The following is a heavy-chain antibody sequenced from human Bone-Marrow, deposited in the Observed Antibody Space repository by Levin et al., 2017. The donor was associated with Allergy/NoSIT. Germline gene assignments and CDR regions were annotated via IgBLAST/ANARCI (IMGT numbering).Heavy chain of an antibody. V-gene: IGHV1-18*01. CDR1: GYIFTTFG. D-gene: IGHD2-21*02. CDR3: ARDWDGDYYFDR. Sequence: GESLKISCKASGYIFTTFGISWVRQAPGQGLEWMAWISSYNEKTNDAQKFPGRVTPTLEPSTDTAYLELSPLRSDDTAVYYCARDWDGDYYFDRGGQGKRITV. CDR2: ISSYNEKT. J-gene: IGHJ4*02.